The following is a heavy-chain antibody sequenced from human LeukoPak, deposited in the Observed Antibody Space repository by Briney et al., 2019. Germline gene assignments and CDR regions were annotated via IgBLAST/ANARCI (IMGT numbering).Heavy chain of an antibody. CDR2: ISYDGSNK. D-gene: IGHD2-2*03. V-gene: IGHV3-30*03. CDR1: GFTFSSYG. Sequence: GGSLRLSCAASGFTFSSYGMHWVRQAPGKGLEWVAVISYDGSNKYYADSVKGRFTISRDNAKTSLFLQMNSLRAEDTAVYYCARDGYCSSTRCSDAFDVWGQGTMVTVSS. CDR3: ARDGYCSSTRCSDAFDV. J-gene: IGHJ3*01.